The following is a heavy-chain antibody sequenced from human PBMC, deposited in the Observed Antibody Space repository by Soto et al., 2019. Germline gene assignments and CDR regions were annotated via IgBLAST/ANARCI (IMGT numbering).Heavy chain of an antibody. CDR3: ARDPDSGNENFDY. D-gene: IGHD1-26*01. J-gene: IGHJ4*02. V-gene: IGHV4-34*01. Sequence: SETLSLTCAVYGGSFSGYSRSWIRQPPGKGLEWIGEINHSGSTNYNPSLKSRITTSVDTSKNQFSLKLSSVTAADTAVYYCARDPDSGNENFDYWGQGSLVTVSS. CDR2: INHSGST. CDR1: GGSFSGYS.